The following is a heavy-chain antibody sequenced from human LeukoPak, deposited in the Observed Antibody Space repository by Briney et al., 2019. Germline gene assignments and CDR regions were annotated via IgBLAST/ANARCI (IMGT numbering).Heavy chain of an antibody. Sequence: GGSLRLSCAASGFTLSSYSMNWVRQAPGKGLEWVSSISSSSSYIYYADSVKGRFTISRDNAKNSLYLQMNSLGAEDTAVYYCARDWGDHNWFDPWGQGTLVTVSS. CDR3: ARDWGDHNWFDP. V-gene: IGHV3-21*01. CDR2: ISSSSSYI. D-gene: IGHD3-16*01. J-gene: IGHJ5*02. CDR1: GFTLSSYS.